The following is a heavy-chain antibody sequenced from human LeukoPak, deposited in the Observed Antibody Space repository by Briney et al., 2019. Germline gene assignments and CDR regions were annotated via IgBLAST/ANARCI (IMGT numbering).Heavy chain of an antibody. V-gene: IGHV1-69*01. D-gene: IGHD2-2*01. CDR2: IIPIFGTA. CDR1: GGTFSSYA. J-gene: IGHJ6*02. Sequence: GGSLRLSCAASGGTFSSYAISRVRQAPGQGLEWMGGIIPIFGTANYAQKFQGRVTITADESTSTAYMELSSLRSEDTAVYYCARDSTGVDGMDVWGQGTTVTVSS. CDR3: ARDSTGVDGMDV.